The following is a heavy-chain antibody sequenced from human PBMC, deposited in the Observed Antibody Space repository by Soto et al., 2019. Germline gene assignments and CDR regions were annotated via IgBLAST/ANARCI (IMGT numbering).Heavy chain of an antibody. J-gene: IGHJ6*02. Sequence: QVQLVESGGGVVQPGRSLRLSCAASGFTFSSYGMHWVRQAPGKGLEWVAVISYDGSNKYYADSVKGRFTISRDNSKNTXDLQMNSLRAEDTAVYYCAQDLRYYDFWSGYYITHYYYGMDVWGQGTTVTVSS. CDR2: ISYDGSNK. CDR1: GFTFSSYG. V-gene: IGHV3-30*18. D-gene: IGHD3-3*01. CDR3: AQDLRYYDFWSGYYITHYYYGMDV.